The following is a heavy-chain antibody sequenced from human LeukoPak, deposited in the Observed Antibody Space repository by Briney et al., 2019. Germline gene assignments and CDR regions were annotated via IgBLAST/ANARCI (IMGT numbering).Heavy chain of an antibody. CDR1: GFTFSSYG. D-gene: IGHD3-22*01. Sequence: PGGSLRLSCAASGFTFSSYGMHWVRQAPGKGLEWVAVIWYDGTNKYYADSVKGRFTISRDNSKNTLYPQMNSLGAEDTAVYYCARDSRRGDTYYYDSSGPSYFDYWGQGTLVTVPS. J-gene: IGHJ4*02. V-gene: IGHV3-33*01. CDR2: IWYDGTNK. CDR3: ARDSRRGDTYYYDSSGPSYFDY.